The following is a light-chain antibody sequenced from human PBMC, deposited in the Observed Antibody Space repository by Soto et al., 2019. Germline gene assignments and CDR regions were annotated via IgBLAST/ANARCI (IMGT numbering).Light chain of an antibody. CDR2: GAF. CDR1: QSVSYN. V-gene: IGKV3-15*01. CDR3: QQYKNWHPLT. Sequence: EIVMTQSPATLSVSPGETATLSCRASQSVSYNLAWYQQKPGQGPRLLIYGAFTRATGIPARFSVSGSGTEFTLTISSLQSEYFAVYYCQQYKNWHPLTFGGGTKVEIK. J-gene: IGKJ4*01.